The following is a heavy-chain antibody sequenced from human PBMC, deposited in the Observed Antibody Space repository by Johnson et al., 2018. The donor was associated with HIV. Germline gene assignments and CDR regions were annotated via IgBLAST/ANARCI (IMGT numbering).Heavy chain of an antibody. CDR1: GFTFSDYY. CDR3: ARSRDCSGGSCPDGFDI. Sequence: QVQLVESGGGLVKPGGSLRLSCVASGFTFSDYYMTWIRQAPGKGLEWVSYIDSRGSIIYSADSVQGRFTISRDNAKNSLYLQMNRLRAEDAAVYYCARSRDCSGGSCPDGFDIWGQGTKVIVSS. V-gene: IGHV3-11*04. D-gene: IGHD2-15*01. CDR2: IDSRGSII. J-gene: IGHJ3*02.